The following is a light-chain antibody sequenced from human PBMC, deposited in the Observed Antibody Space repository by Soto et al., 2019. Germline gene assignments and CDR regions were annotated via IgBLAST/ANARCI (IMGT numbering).Light chain of an antibody. CDR2: GAS. J-gene: IGKJ4*01. V-gene: IGKV3-20*01. Sequence: EIVLTQSPGTLSLSPGERATLSCRASQSVSSSYLAWYQQKPGQAPRLLIYGASSRATGIPDRFSGSGSGTAFTLTISRLEPEDCAEYYCQQYGSSPTFGGGTKVEIK. CDR3: QQYGSSPT. CDR1: QSVSSSY.